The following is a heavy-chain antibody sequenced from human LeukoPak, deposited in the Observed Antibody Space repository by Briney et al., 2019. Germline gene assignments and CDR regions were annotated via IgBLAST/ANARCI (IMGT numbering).Heavy chain of an antibody. CDR3: AREGNHYDILTGYYYAYYFDY. CDR2: ISYDGSNK. CDR1: GFTFSSYA. Sequence: PGRSLRLSCAASGFTFSSYAMHWVRQAPGKGLEWVAVISYDGSNKYYADSVKGRFTIYRDNSKNTLDMQMNSLRAEETAVYYCAREGNHYDILTGYYYAYYFDYWGQGTLVTVSS. V-gene: IGHV3-30-3*01. D-gene: IGHD3-9*01. J-gene: IGHJ4*02.